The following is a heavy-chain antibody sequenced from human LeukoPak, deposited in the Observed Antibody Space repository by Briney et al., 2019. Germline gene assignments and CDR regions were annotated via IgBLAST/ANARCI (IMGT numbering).Heavy chain of an antibody. V-gene: IGHV1-46*03. Sequence: ASVKVSCKASGYTFTSYYMHWVRQAPGQGLEWMGIINPSGGSTSYAQKFQGRVTMTRDTSTSTVYMVLSSLRSEDTAVYYCARGCYDISTGYCFDYWGQGALVTVSS. J-gene: IGHJ4*02. CDR3: ARGCYDISTGYCFDY. D-gene: IGHD3-9*01. CDR1: GYTFTSYY. CDR2: INPSGGST.